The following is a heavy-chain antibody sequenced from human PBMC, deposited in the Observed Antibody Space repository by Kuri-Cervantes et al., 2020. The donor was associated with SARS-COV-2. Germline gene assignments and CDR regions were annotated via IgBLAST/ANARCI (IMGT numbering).Heavy chain of an antibody. Sequence: GSLRLSCAVSGFTASSSTLIWVRQAPGKGLEWIGYIYYSGSTYYNPSLKSRVTISVDTSKNQFSLKLSSVTAADTAVYYCARPDWSGPAYYFDYWGQGTLVTVSS. J-gene: IGHJ4*02. CDR1: GFTASSST. CDR3: ARPDWSGPAYYFDY. CDR2: IYYSGST. V-gene: IGHV4-59*08. D-gene: IGHD3-3*01.